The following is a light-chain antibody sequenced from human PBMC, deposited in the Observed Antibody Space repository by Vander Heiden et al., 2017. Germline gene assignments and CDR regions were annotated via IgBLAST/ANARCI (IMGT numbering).Light chain of an antibody. CDR2: SNN. Sequence: QSVLTQQPSASGTPGQRVTISCSGSSSNIGSNYVYWYQQLPGTAPKLLIYSNNQRPSGVPDRFSGSKSGTSASLAISGLRSEDEADYYCAAWDDSLSGGVFGGGTKLTVL. CDR3: AAWDDSLSGGV. J-gene: IGLJ3*02. CDR1: SSNIGSNY. V-gene: IGLV1-47*02.